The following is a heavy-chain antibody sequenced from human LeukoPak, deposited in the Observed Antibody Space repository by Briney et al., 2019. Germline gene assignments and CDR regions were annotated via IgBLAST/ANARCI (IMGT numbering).Heavy chain of an antibody. D-gene: IGHD2-15*01. CDR3: AREISPKTFDY. V-gene: IGHV3-30*04. Sequence: GGSLRLSCAASGFTFNSYTMHWVRQAPGKGLEWVAVISYDGNNKYYADSVKGRFTISRDNSKNTLYLQMNSLRAEDTAVYYCAREISPKTFDYWGQGTLVTVSS. J-gene: IGHJ4*02. CDR2: ISYDGNNK. CDR1: GFTFNSYT.